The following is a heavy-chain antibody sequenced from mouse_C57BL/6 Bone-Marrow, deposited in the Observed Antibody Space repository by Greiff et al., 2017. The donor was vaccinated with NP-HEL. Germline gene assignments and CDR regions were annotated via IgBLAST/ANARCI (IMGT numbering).Heavy chain of an antibody. Sequence: VQLQQPGAELVKPGASVKMSCKASGYTFTSYWITWVKQRPGQGLEWIGDIYPGSGSTNYNEKFKSKATLTVDTSSSTAYMQLSSLTSEDSAVYYCARADYYGSSCFDYWGQGTTLTVSS. CDR1: GYTFTSYW. J-gene: IGHJ2*01. D-gene: IGHD1-1*01. CDR3: ARADYYGSSCFDY. CDR2: IYPGSGST. V-gene: IGHV1-55*01.